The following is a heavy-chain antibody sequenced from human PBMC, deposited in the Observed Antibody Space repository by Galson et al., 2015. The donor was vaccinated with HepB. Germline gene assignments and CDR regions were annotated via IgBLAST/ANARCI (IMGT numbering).Heavy chain of an antibody. Sequence: SVKVSCKASGYTFTGYYMHWVRQAPGQGLEWMGWINPNSGGTNYAQKFQGRVTMTRDTSISTAYMELSRLRSDDTAVYYCARQPLWSGYYLAPGGYFQHWGQGTLVTVSS. CDR1: GYTFTGYY. V-gene: IGHV1-2*02. J-gene: IGHJ1*01. CDR2: INPNSGGT. D-gene: IGHD3-3*01. CDR3: ARQPLWSGYYLAPGGYFQH.